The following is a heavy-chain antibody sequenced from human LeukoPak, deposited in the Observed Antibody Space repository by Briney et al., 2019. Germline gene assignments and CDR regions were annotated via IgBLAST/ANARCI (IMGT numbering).Heavy chain of an antibody. V-gene: IGHV3-9*01. CDR1: GFTFDDYA. Sequence: GGSLRLSCAASGFTFDDYAMHWVRQAPGKGLEWVSGISWNSGSIGYADSVKGRFTISRDNAKNSLYLQMNSLRAEDTALYYCAKAYYYDSSGYFFDYWGQGTLVTVSS. D-gene: IGHD3-22*01. CDR2: ISWNSGSI. CDR3: AKAYYYDSSGYFFDY. J-gene: IGHJ4*02.